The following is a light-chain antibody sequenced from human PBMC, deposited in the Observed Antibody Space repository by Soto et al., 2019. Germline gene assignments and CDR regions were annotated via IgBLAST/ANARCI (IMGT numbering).Light chain of an antibody. J-gene: IGLJ2*01. CDR3: GTWDSTLSAAV. V-gene: IGLV1-51*01. CDR2: DNN. Sequence: QSVLTQPPSVSAAPGQKVIISCSGSSSNIENNAVSWYQQVPGTAPKLFIYDNNKRPSGIPDRFSGSKSGTSASLVITGLQTGDEADFYCGTWDSTLSAAVFGGGTKLTVL. CDR1: SSNIENNA.